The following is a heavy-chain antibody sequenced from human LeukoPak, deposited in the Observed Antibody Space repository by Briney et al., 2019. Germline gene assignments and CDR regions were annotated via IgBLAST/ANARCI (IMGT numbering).Heavy chain of an antibody. Sequence: PGGSLRLSCAASGFTFSNYGMSWVRQAPGRGLEWVSTISSTSGSTYYADSVKGRFTISRDNSKNTLYLQMNSLRVEDTAVYYCASGNTYVSRSDEVDYWGQGTLVTVSS. J-gene: IGHJ4*02. CDR1: GFTFSNYG. CDR2: ISSTSGST. D-gene: IGHD3-10*01. V-gene: IGHV3-23*01. CDR3: ASGNTYVSRSDEVDY.